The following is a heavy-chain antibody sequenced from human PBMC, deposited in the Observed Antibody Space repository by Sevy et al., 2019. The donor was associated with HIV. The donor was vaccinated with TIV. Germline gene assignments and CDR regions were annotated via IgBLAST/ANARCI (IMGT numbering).Heavy chain of an antibody. V-gene: IGHV3-43*01. CDR3: AKEAGGDYYFDY. Sequence: GGSLRLSCAASGFTFDDYTMHWVRQAPGKGLEWVSLISWEGGSTYYADSVKGRLTISRDNSKNSLYLQMNSLRTEDTASYYCAKEAGGDYYFDYWGQGTLVTVSS. J-gene: IGHJ4*02. CDR1: GFTFDDYT. CDR2: ISWEGGST. D-gene: IGHD3-16*01.